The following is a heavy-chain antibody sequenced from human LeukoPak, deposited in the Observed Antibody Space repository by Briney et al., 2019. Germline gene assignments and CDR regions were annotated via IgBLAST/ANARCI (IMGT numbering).Heavy chain of an antibody. D-gene: IGHD2/OR15-2a*01. CDR2: ISGSGTSP. CDR1: GFIFNNFA. CDR3: AKYVSAKGPPYALDV. J-gene: IGHJ6*02. Sequence: GGSLRLSCAASGFIFNNFAMSWVRQAPGKGLEWVSGISGSGTSPYYADSVKGRFTISRDNSKNTLYLQVNSLRAEDTAVYYCAKYVSAKGPPYALDVWGQGTTVTVSS. V-gene: IGHV3-23*01.